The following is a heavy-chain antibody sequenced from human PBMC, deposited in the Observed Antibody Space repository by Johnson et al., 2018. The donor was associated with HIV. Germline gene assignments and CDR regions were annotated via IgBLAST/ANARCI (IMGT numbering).Heavy chain of an antibody. Sequence: QMLLVESGGGLVKPGGSLRLSCAASGFTFSDYYMSWIRQAPGKGLEWVSYISSDRSYYADSVKGHFTISRDNSKNTLYLQMNFLRAEDTAKYYCARGRPWGWELRRDAFDIWGQGTMVTVSS. J-gene: IGHJ3*02. CDR1: GFTFSDYY. CDR2: ISSDRS. CDR3: ARGRPWGWELRRDAFDI. D-gene: IGHD1-26*01. V-gene: IGHV3-11*05.